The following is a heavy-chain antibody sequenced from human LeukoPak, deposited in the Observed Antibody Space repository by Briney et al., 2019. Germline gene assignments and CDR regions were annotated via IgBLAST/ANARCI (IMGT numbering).Heavy chain of an antibody. CDR1: GFIFSTYA. Sequence: GGSLTLTCAASGFIFSTYATHWVCQAPGKGLEWVAVISYDGSNKYYADSAKGRFTISRDNSKNTLYLQMNSLRAEDTAVYYCARDFYGMDVWGQGTTVTVSS. J-gene: IGHJ6*02. CDR3: ARDFYGMDV. CDR2: ISYDGSNK. V-gene: IGHV3-30-3*01.